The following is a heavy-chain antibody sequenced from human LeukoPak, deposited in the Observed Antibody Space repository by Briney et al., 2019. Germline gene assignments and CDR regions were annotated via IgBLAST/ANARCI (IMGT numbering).Heavy chain of an antibody. D-gene: IGHD2-15*01. CDR3: ARDRILDCSGGSCPPRGNDAFDI. CDR1: GYTFTGYY. CDR2: INPNSGGT. V-gene: IGHV1-2*04. J-gene: IGHJ3*02. Sequence: GASVKVSCKASGYTFTGYYMHWVRQAPGQGLEWMGWINPNSGGTNYAQKFQGWVTMTRDTSISTAYMELSRLRSDDTAVYYCARDRILDCSGGSCPPRGNDAFDIWGQGTMVTVSS.